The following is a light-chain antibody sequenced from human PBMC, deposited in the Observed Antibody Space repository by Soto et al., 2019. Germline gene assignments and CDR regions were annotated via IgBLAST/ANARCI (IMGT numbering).Light chain of an antibody. CDR1: SSNIGSNT. Sequence: SVLTQPPSASGTPGQRVTISCSGSSSNIGSNTVNWYQQLPGTAPKLLIYSNNQRPSGVPDRFSGSQSGTSASLAISGLQSEDEADYYCAAWDDSLNGQVFGTGTKLTVL. CDR2: SNN. J-gene: IGLJ1*01. V-gene: IGLV1-44*01. CDR3: AAWDDSLNGQV.